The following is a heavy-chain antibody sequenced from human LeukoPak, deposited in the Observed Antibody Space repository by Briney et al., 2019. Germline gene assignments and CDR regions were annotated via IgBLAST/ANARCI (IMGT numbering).Heavy chain of an antibody. CDR2: IWYDGSNK. Sequence: PGRSLRLSCAASGFTFSSYGMHWVRQAPGKGLEWVAVIWYDGSNKYYADSVKGRFTISGDNSKDTLYLQMNSLRAEDTAVYYCARLTVTHAFDIWGQGTMVTVSS. D-gene: IGHD4-17*01. CDR1: GFTFSSYG. J-gene: IGHJ3*02. V-gene: IGHV3-33*01. CDR3: ARLTVTHAFDI.